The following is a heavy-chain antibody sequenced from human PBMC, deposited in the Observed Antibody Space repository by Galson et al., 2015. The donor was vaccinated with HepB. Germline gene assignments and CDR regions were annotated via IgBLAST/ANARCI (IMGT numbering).Heavy chain of an antibody. V-gene: IGHV3-23*01. CDR2: ISGSGDDT. Sequence: SLRLSCAASGFTFGSHPMSWVRQAPGRGLEWVSGISGSGDDTYHAESVKGRLTISRDNSRNTLYLQMNDLRVGDTALYYCVKGYSRDWYDWGQGTLVTVSS. CDR1: GFTFGSHP. J-gene: IGHJ4*02. CDR3: VKGYSRDWYD. D-gene: IGHD6-19*01.